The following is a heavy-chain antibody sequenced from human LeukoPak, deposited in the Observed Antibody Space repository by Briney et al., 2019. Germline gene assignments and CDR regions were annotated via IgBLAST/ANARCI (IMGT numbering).Heavy chain of an antibody. D-gene: IGHD6-19*01. CDR1: GFTFSSYD. Sequence: GGSLRLSCAASGFTFSSYDMHWVRQATGKGLEWVSAIGTAGDTYYPGSVKGRFTISRENAKNHLYLQMNSLRAGDTAVYYCARGAVAGAYYGMDVWGQGTTVTVSS. CDR3: ARGAVAGAYYGMDV. J-gene: IGHJ6*02. CDR2: IGTAGDT. V-gene: IGHV3-13*01.